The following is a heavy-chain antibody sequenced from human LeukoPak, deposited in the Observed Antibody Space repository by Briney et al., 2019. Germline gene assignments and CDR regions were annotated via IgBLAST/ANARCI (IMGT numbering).Heavy chain of an antibody. J-gene: IGHJ6*02. D-gene: IGHD3-10*01. V-gene: IGHV3-23*01. CDR1: GFTFSSYG. Sequence: PGGSLRLSCAASGFTFSSYGMHWVRQAPGKGLEWVSAISGSGGSTYYADSVKGRFTISRDNSKNTLYLQMNSLRAEDTAVYYCAKDGTYYYGSGRPSLVYYYGMDVWGQGATVTVSS. CDR3: AKDGTYYYGSGRPSLVYYYGMDV. CDR2: ISGSGGST.